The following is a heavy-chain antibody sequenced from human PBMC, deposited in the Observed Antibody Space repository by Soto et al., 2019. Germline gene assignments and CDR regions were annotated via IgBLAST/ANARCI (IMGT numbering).Heavy chain of an antibody. CDR2: ISAYNGNT. CDR1: GYTFTSYG. J-gene: IGHJ4*02. CDR3: ARDSHLVVVAATPNSLDY. D-gene: IGHD2-15*01. V-gene: IGHV1-18*01. Sequence: ASVKVSCKASGYTFTSYGISWVRQAPGQGLEWMGWISAYNGNTNYAQKLQGRVTMTTDTSTSTAYMELRSLRSDDTAVYYCARDSHLVVVAATPNSLDYWGQGTLVTVSS.